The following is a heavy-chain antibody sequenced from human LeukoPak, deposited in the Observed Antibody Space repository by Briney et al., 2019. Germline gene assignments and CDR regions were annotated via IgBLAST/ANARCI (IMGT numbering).Heavy chain of an antibody. CDR2: ISWNSGSI. D-gene: IGHD3-22*01. CDR3: AKVFYDSSGYYYDAFDI. CDR1: GFTFDDYA. Sequence: PGRSLRLSCAASGFTFDDYAMHWVRQAPGKGLEWVSGISWNSGSIGYADSVKGRFTISRDNAKNSLYLQMNSLRAEDTALYYCAKVFYDSSGYYYDAFDIWGQGTMVTVSS. J-gene: IGHJ3*02. V-gene: IGHV3-9*01.